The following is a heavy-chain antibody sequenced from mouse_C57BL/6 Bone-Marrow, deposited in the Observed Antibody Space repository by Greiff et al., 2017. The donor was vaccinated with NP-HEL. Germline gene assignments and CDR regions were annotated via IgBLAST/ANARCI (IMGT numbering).Heavy chain of an antibody. CDR1: GFTFSSYA. CDR2: ISDGGSYT. J-gene: IGHJ3*01. CDR3: AREIGLLCPRRGFAY. V-gene: IGHV5-4*01. D-gene: IGHD2-10*01. Sequence: EVQVVESGGGLVKPGGSLKLSCAASGFTFSSYAMSWVRQTPEKRLEWVATISDGGSYTYYPDNVKGRFTISRDNAKNNLYLQMSHLKSEDTAMYYCAREIGLLCPRRGFAYWGQGTLVTVSA.